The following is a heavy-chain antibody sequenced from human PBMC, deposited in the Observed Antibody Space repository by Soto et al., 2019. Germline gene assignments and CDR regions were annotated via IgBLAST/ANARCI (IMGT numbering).Heavy chain of an antibody. V-gene: IGHV1-3*01. CDR2: INVGNGNT. D-gene: IGHD2-8*01. J-gene: IGHJ6*02. CDR1: GYTFTNYA. CDR3: ARDLIVSGGYYQYGMDV. Sequence: ASVKVSCKASGYTFTNYAMHWVRQVPGQRLEWMGWINVGNGNTKYSQRFQGRVTFTRDTSASTAYMELSSLRAEDTAVYYCARDLIVSGGYYQYGMDVCGQGATVTV.